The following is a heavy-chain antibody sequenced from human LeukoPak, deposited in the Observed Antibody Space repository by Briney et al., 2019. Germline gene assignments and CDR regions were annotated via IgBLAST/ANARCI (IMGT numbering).Heavy chain of an antibody. CDR3: ARDLSGIVATKYYYYGMDV. D-gene: IGHD5-12*01. CDR1: GYTFPSYY. V-gene: IGHV1-46*01. Sequence: ASVKVSCKASGYTFPSYYMHWVRQAPGQGLEWMGIINPSGGSTSYAQKFQGRVTMTRDTSTSTVYMELSSLRSEDTAVYYCARDLSGIVATKYYYYGMDVWGQGTTVTVSS. CDR2: INPSGGST. J-gene: IGHJ6*02.